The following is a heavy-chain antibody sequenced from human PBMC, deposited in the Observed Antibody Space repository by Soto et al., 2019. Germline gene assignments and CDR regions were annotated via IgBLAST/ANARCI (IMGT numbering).Heavy chain of an antibody. V-gene: IGHV1-2*04. D-gene: IGHD6-19*01. Sequence: ASVKVSCKASGYTFTGYYMHWVRQAPGQGLEWMGWINPNSGGTNYAQKFQGWVTMTRDTSISTAYMELSRLRSDDTAVYYCARCPAVAGSYFDYWGQGTLVTVPQ. CDR3: ARCPAVAGSYFDY. J-gene: IGHJ4*02. CDR1: GYTFTGYY. CDR2: INPNSGGT.